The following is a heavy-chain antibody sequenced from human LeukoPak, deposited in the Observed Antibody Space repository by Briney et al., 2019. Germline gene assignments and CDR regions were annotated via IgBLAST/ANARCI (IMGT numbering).Heavy chain of an antibody. V-gene: IGHV3-49*03. J-gene: IGHJ4*02. D-gene: IGHD5-18*01. CDR2: IKSKTYGGTT. Sequence: PGGSLILSCTASGFTFGDYPMSWFRPAPGKGLEWVGFIKSKTYGGTTEYAASVKGRFTISRDDSKSIAYLQMNSLKTEDTAVYYCTRGKYTYGHWAIFDYWGQGTLVTVSS. CDR3: TRGKYTYGHWAIFDY. CDR1: GFTFGDYP.